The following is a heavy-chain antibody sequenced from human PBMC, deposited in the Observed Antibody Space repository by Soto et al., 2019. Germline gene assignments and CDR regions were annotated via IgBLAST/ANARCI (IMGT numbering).Heavy chain of an antibody. CDR3: AKGNHDFCRVYHSLYYYYYMDV. D-gene: IGHD3-3*01. V-gene: IGHV3-23*01. Sequence: EVQLLESGGGLVQPGGSLRLSCAAFGFTFSSYAMSWVRQAPGKGLEWVSAISGSGGSTYYADSVKGRFTISSDNSKNAVYVQMNSLRTEDTAVYYCAKGNHDFCRVYHSLYYYYYMDVCGKGTTVTVSS. CDR1: GFTFSSYA. CDR2: ISGSGGST. J-gene: IGHJ6*03.